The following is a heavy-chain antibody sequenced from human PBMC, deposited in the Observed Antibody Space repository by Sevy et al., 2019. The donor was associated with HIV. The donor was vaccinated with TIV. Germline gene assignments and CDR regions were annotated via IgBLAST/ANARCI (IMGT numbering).Heavy chain of an antibody. CDR3: AKYSSGRGYFDY. Sequence: GGSLRLSCAASGFTFSSYAMSWVRQAPGKGLEWVSAISGSGGSTYYADSVKGRFTISRDNSKNTLYLQMNSLRAEDTVVYYCAKYSSGRGYFDYWGQGTLVTVSS. CDR1: GFTFSSYA. D-gene: IGHD6-19*01. J-gene: IGHJ4*02. CDR2: ISGSGGST. V-gene: IGHV3-23*01.